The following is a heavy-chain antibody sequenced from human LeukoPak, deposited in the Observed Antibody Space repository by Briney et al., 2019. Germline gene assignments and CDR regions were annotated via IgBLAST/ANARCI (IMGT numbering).Heavy chain of an antibody. CDR2: INHSGST. CDR3: ARGVAVAGTDVYYYYGMDV. CDR1: GGSFSGYY. V-gene: IGHV4-34*01. D-gene: IGHD6-19*01. Sequence: SETLSLTCAVYGGSFSGYYWSWIRQPPGKGLEWIGEINHSGSTNYNPSLKSRVTISVDTSKNQFSLKLSSVTAADTAVYYCARGVAVAGTDVYYYYGMDVWGQGTMVTVSS. J-gene: IGHJ6*02.